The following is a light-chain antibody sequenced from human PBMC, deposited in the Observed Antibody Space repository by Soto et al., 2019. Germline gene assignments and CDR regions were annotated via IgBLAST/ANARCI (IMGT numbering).Light chain of an antibody. J-gene: IGLJ2*01. V-gene: IGLV3-21*04. CDR1: NIGRKS. CDR3: QVWDSGVDHII. Sequence: SYELTQPPSVSVAPGKTASITCEGNNIGRKSVHWYQQRPGQAPMVVIYYDGDRPSGIPERFSGSNSGTAATLTISGVEAGDEADYYGQVWDSGVDHIIFGGGTKLTVL. CDR2: YDG.